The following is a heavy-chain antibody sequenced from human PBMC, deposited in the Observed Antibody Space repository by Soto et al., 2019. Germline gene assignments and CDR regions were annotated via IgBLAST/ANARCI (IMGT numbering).Heavy chain of an antibody. Sequence: HPGGSLRLSCSASGVTLSSYAMSWVRQAPGKGLEWVSAISGSGGSTYYADSVKGRFTISRDNSKNTLYLQMNSLRAEDTAVYYCAKDPQYQLLWGNWFDPWGQGTLVTVSS. CDR1: GVTLSSYA. CDR2: ISGSGGST. V-gene: IGHV3-23*01. D-gene: IGHD2-2*01. J-gene: IGHJ5*02. CDR3: AKDPQYQLLWGNWFDP.